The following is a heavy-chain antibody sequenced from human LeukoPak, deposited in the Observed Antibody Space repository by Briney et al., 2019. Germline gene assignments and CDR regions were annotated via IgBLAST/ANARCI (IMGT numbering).Heavy chain of an antibody. J-gene: IGHJ4*02. CDR2: INPNSGGT. CDR1: GYTFTGYY. D-gene: IGHD3-10*01. V-gene: IGHV1-2*02. CDR3: GRSILITMVRGVIDY. Sequence: GASVKVSCKASGYTFTGYYMHWVRQAPGQGLEWMGWINPNSGGTNYAQKFQGRVTMTRDTSISTAYMELSRLRSDDTAVYYCGRSILITMVRGVIDYWGQGTLVTVSS.